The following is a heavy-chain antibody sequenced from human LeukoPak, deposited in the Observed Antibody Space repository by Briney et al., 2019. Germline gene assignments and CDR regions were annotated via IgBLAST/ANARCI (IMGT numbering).Heavy chain of an antibody. CDR2: IYYSGST. V-gene: IGHV4-39*01. CDR1: GGSISSSSYY. J-gene: IGHJ4*02. CDR3: HRLFTVTSFDY. Sequence: HSETLSLTCTVSGGSISSSSYYWGWIRQPPGKGLEWIGSIYYSGSTYHNPSLKSRVTISVDTSKNQFSLKLSSVTAADTAVYYCHRLFTVTSFDYWGQGTLVTVSS. D-gene: IGHD4-17*01.